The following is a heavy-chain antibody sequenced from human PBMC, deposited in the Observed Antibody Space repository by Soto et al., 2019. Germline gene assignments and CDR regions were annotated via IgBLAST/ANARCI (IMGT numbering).Heavy chain of an antibody. CDR3: ARQNTYYYDSSGPFVSAFDI. V-gene: IGHV1-69*13. CDR1: GGTFSSYA. D-gene: IGHD3-22*01. CDR2: IIPIFGTA. Sequence: ASLKVSCKASGGTFSSYAISWVRQAPGQGLEWMGGIIPIFGTANYAQKFQGRVTITADESTSTAYMELSSLRSEDTAVYYCARQNTYYYDSSGPFVSAFDIWGQGTMVTVSS. J-gene: IGHJ3*02.